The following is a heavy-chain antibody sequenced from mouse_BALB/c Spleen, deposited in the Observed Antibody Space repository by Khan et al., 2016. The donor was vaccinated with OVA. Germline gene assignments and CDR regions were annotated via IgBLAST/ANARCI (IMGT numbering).Heavy chain of an antibody. CDR1: GFSLTNYG. J-gene: IGHJ4*01. D-gene: IGHD2-10*01. Sequence: QVQLKLSGPGLVAPSQSLSITCTISGFSLTNYGVHWVRQPPGKGLEWLVVIWSDGSTTYNSALKSRLTISKDNSKRQVFLKMNSLQTDDTGMYFCARQPYYHYNIMDYWGQGTSVTVSS. CDR2: IWSDGST. V-gene: IGHV2-6-1*01. CDR3: ARQPYYHYNIMDY.